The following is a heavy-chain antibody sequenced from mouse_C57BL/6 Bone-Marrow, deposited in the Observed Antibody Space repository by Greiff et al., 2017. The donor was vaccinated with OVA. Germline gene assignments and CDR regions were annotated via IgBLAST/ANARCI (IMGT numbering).Heavy chain of an antibody. Sequence: VQLQQSGAELVRPGASVKLSCKASGYTFTDYYINWVKQRPGQGLEWIARIYPGSGNTYYNEKFKGKATLTAEKSSSTAYMQLSSLTSEDSAVYCCARWDDLYYFDDWGQGTTLTVSS. D-gene: IGHD4-1*01. CDR1: GYTFTDYY. J-gene: IGHJ2*01. CDR2: IYPGSGNT. CDR3: ARWDDLYYFDD. V-gene: IGHV1-76*01.